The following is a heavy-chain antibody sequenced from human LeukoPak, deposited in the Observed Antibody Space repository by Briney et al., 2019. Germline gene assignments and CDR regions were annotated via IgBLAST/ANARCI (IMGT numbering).Heavy chain of an antibody. CDR1: GFTFSSYG. CDR2: ISYDGSNK. J-gene: IGHJ4*02. CDR3: ATNWGLDY. Sequence: GGSLRLSCAASGFTFSSYGMHWVRQAPGKGLEWVAVISYDGSNKYYADSVKGRFTISRDNSKNTLYLQMNSLRAEDTAVYYCATNWGLDYWGQGTLVTVSS. D-gene: IGHD7-27*01. V-gene: IGHV3-30*03.